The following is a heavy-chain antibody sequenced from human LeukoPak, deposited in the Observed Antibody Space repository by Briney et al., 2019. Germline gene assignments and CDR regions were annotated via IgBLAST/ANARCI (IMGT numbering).Heavy chain of an antibody. D-gene: IGHD4-17*01. J-gene: IGHJ4*02. CDR1: GGSINRYY. V-gene: IGHV4-59*12. CDR2: IHYSGTT. CDR3: ALATTVPERAGIFDC. Sequence: SETLSLTCAVAGGSINRYYWSWIRQPPGKGLEWIGYIHYSGTTNYNPSLKSRVTISVVASKNQFSLKLTSVTAADSALYYCALATTVPERAGIFDCWGLGTLVTVSS.